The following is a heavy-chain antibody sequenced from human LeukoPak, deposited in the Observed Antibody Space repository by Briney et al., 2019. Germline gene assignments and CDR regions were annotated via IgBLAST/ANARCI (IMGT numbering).Heavy chain of an antibody. Sequence: SETLSLTCTVSGGSMSSYYWCWIRQPPGKGLEWIGYIYYTGSTNYNPSLKSRVTISVDTSKNQFSLELSSVTAADTAVYYCARDVYEPGGYWGQGTLVTVSS. CDR3: ARDVYEPGGY. CDR1: GGSMSSYY. D-gene: IGHD5/OR15-5a*01. J-gene: IGHJ4*02. V-gene: IGHV4-59*12. CDR2: IYYTGST.